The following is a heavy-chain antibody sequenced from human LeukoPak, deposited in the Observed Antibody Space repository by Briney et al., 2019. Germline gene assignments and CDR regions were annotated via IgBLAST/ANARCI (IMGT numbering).Heavy chain of an antibody. D-gene: IGHD2-21*01. Sequence: PGGSLRLSCAACRFTFSSYWMSWVRQAPGKGLEWLAKIKPNGIEKHYADSVEGRFTISRDNAKNSLYLQMNSLRAEDTAVYYCARDLDTYVLLIAYDTFDNWGQGTMVTVSS. V-gene: IGHV3-7*01. CDR2: IKPNGIEK. CDR3: ARDLDTYVLLIAYDTFDN. CDR1: RFTFSSYW. J-gene: IGHJ3*02.